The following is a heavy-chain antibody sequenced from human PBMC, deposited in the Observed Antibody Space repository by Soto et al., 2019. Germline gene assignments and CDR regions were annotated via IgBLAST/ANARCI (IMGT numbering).Heavy chain of an antibody. CDR3: ARGSHTVTVVNPPTIDFDY. J-gene: IGHJ4*02. Sequence: QVQLVQSGAEVKKPGSSVKVSCKASGGTFSSYAISWVRQAPGQGLEWMGGIIPIFGTAHYAQKFQGRVTITADETTSTDNMELRSLRSEDTAVYNCARGSHTVTVVNPPTIDFDYWGQGTLVTVSS. CDR1: GGTFSSYA. V-gene: IGHV1-69*01. CDR2: IIPIFGTA. D-gene: IGHD2-15*01.